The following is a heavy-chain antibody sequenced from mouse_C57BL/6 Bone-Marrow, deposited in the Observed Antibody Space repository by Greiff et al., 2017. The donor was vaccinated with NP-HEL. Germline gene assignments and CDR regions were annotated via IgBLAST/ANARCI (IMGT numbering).Heavy chain of an antibody. CDR3: THYYGSSYVRYFDV. V-gene: IGHV14-4*01. J-gene: IGHJ1*03. CDR1: GFNIKDDY. CDR2: IDPENGDT. Sequence: EVQLQQSGAELVRPGASVKLSCTASGFNIKDDYMHWVKQRPEQGLEWIGWIDPENGDTEYASKFQGKATITADTSSNTAYLQLSSLTSEDTAVYYCTHYYGSSYVRYFDVWGTGTTVTVSS. D-gene: IGHD1-1*01.